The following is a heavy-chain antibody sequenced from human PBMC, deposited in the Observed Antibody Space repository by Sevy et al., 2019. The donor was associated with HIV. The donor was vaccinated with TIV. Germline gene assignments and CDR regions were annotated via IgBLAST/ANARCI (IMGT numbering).Heavy chain of an antibody. Sequence: GESLKISCKGSGYSFTSYWIGWVRQMPGKGLEWMGIIYPGDSVTRYSPSFQGQATISAVKSISTAYLQWSSLKASDTAMYYCARVGGITIFHMDVWGKGTTVTVSS. D-gene: IGHD3-3*01. CDR3: ARVGGITIFHMDV. V-gene: IGHV5-51*01. CDR1: GYSFTSYW. CDR2: IYPGDSVT. J-gene: IGHJ6*03.